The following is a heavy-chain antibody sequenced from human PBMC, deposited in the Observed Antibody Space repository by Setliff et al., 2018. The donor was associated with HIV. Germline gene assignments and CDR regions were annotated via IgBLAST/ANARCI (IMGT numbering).Heavy chain of an antibody. CDR3: ARSRHCGSDCYFDL. Sequence: SETLSLTCTVSGASITTHWWSWIRQPAGKGLEWIGRFSSSGSTNYNSSLESRVTMSVDTSKNQFCLNLRSVTATDTAIYSCARSRHCGSDCYFDLSGQGTLVTVSS. D-gene: IGHD2-21*02. CDR1: GASITTHW. CDR2: FSSSGST. V-gene: IGHV4-4*07. J-gene: IGHJ4*02.